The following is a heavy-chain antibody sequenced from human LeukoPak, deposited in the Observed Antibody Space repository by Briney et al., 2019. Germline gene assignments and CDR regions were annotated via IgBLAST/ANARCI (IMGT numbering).Heavy chain of an antibody. CDR3: ARDLITMIVGERGNFDY. Sequence: GGSLRLSCAASGFTFSSYEINWVRQAPGKGLEWVSYISSSGSTIYYADSVKGRFTISRDNAKNSLYLQMNSLRAEDTAVYYCARDLITMIVGERGNFDYWGQGTLVTVSS. V-gene: IGHV3-48*03. CDR1: GFTFSSYE. J-gene: IGHJ4*02. D-gene: IGHD3-22*01. CDR2: ISSSGSTI.